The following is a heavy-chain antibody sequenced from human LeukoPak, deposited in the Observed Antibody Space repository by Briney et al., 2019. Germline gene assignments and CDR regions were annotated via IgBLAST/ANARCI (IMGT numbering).Heavy chain of an antibody. Sequence: TGGSLRLSCAASGFTVSSNYMSWVRQAPGKGLEWVSVIYSGGSTYYADSVKGRFTISRDNSKNTLYLQMNSLSAEDTAAYYCATGKLGSYYYYGMDVWGQGTTVTVSS. D-gene: IGHD7-27*01. V-gene: IGHV3-53*01. CDR2: IYSGGST. J-gene: IGHJ6*02. CDR1: GFTVSSNY. CDR3: ATGKLGSYYYYGMDV.